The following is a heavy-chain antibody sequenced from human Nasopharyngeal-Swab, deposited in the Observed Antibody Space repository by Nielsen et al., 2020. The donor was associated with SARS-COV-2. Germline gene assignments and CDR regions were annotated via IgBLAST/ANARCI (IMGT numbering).Heavy chain of an antibody. V-gene: IGHV4-39*01. CDR2: IYYSGST. CDR3: ARLNPFSSWYTVYYFDY. J-gene: IGHJ4*02. Sequence: WIRQPPGKGLEWIGSIYYSGSTYYNPSLKSRVTISVDTSKNQFSLKLSSVTAADTAVHYCARLNPFSSWYTVYYFDYWGQGTLVTVSS. D-gene: IGHD6-13*01.